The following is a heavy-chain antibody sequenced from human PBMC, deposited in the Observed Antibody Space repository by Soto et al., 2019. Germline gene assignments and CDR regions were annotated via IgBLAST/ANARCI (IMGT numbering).Heavy chain of an antibody. J-gene: IGHJ6*02. CDR1: GFTVSSNY. CDR2: IYSGGST. D-gene: IGHD3-3*01. CDR3: ARAPRRGDFWSGYSGTGYYYGMDV. V-gene: IGHV3-53*01. Sequence: GGSLRLSCAASGFTVSSNYMSWVRQAPGKGLEWVSVIYSGGSTYYADSVKGRFTISRDNSKNTLYLQMNSLRAEDTAVYYCARAPRRGDFWSGYSGTGYYYGMDVWGQGTTVTVSS.